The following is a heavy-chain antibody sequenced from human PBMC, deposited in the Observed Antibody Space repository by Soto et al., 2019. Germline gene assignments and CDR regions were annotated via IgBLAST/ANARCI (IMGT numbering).Heavy chain of an antibody. D-gene: IGHD3-22*01. J-gene: IGHJ4*02. CDR1: GGTFSRYT. CDR2: IIPIFGTA. Sequence: SVKVSCKASGGTFSRYTISWVRQAPGQGLEWMGGIIPIFGTANYAQKFQGRVTITADESTSTAYMELSRLRSEDTAVYYCARQFHYDSSGYYYAYWGQGTLVTVSS. CDR3: ARQFHYDSSGYYYAY. V-gene: IGHV1-69*13.